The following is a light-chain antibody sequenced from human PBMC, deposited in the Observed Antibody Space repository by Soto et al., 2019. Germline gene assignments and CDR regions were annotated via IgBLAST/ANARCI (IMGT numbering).Light chain of an antibody. Sequence: QSALTQPASVSGSPGQSITISCTGTSSYVGGYNYVSWYQHHPGKAPKLMIYEVVNRPSGFSNRCSGSKSGITASLNISGLQAEDEADYYCTSYTSSSPLVFGTGTKLTVL. CDR1: SSYVGGYNY. CDR2: EVV. V-gene: IGLV2-14*01. CDR3: TSYTSSSPLV. J-gene: IGLJ1*01.